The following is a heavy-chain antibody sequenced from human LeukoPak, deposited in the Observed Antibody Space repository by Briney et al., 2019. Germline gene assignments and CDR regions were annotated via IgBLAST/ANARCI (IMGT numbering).Heavy chain of an antibody. V-gene: IGHV4-34*01. CDR1: GGSLSGYY. CDR2: MHYTGAT. CDR3: ARGVTLYYYLDL. Sequence: PSETLSLTCAVYGGSLSGYYWSWFRQPPGKGLEWIGEMHYTGATNYSPSLKSRVTISAGTSKNQFSLKVNSVTAADTAVYYCARGVTLYYYLDLWGRGTLVTVSS. J-gene: IGHJ2*01. D-gene: IGHD4-23*01.